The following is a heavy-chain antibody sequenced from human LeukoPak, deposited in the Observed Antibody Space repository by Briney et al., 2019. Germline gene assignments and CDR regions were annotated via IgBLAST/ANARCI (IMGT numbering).Heavy chain of an antibody. D-gene: IGHD2-15*01. CDR2: ISAYNGNT. CDR1: GYTFTSYG. V-gene: IGHV1-18*01. CDR3: ARARGYCSGGSCYNWFDP. Sequence: SVKVSCKASGYTFTSYGISWVRQAPGQGLEWMGWISAYNGNTNYAQKLQGRVTMTTDTSTSTAYMELRSLRSDDTAVYYCARARGYCSGGSCYNWFDPWGQGTLVTVSS. J-gene: IGHJ5*02.